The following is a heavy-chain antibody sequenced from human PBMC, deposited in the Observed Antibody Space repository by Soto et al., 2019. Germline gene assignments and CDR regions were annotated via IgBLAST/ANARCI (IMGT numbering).Heavy chain of an antibody. J-gene: IGHJ6*02. D-gene: IGHD4-17*01. V-gene: IGHV4-59*12. CDR3: ARAHYGDYGYGMDV. Sequence: PSETLSLTCVVSGGSLSSYYWSWIRQPPGKGLEWIGYIYYSGSTNYNPSLKSRVTISVDTSKNQFSLKLSSVTAADTAVYYCARAHYGDYGYGMDVWGQGTTVTVSS. CDR1: GGSLSSYY. CDR2: IYYSGST.